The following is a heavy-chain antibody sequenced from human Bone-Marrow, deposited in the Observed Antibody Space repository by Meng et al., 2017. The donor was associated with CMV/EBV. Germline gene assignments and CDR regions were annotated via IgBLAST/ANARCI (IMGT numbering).Heavy chain of an antibody. Sequence: ASVKVSCKASGYTFNNYVISWVRQAPGEGLEWMGWITTYNGNTRYAQKFQGRVTMTTHTSTSTAYMELRSLKSDDTATYYCARTMPGTNGWWDFDYWGQGTLVTVSS. D-gene: IGHD6-19*01. J-gene: IGHJ4*02. CDR2: ITTYNGNT. CDR3: ARTMPGTNGWWDFDY. V-gene: IGHV1-18*01. CDR1: GYTFNNYV.